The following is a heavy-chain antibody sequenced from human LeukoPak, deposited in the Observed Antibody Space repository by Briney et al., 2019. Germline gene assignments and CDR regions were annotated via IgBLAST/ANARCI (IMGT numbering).Heavy chain of an antibody. V-gene: IGHV4-34*01. D-gene: IGHD6-13*01. CDR1: GGSFSGYY. J-gene: IGHJ4*02. CDR2: INHSGST. CDR3: ARGQTGYSSSWKDY. Sequence: SETLSLTCAVYGGSFSGYYWSWIRQPPGKGLEWIGEINHSGSTNYNPSLKSRVTISVDTSKNQFSLKLSSVTAADTAVYYCARGQTGYSSSWKDYWGQGTLVTVSS.